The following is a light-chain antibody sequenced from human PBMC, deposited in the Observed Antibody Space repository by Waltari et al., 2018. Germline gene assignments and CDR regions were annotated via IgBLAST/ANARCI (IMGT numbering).Light chain of an antibody. CDR3: SAWDSILSARI. Sequence: QAGLTQPPSVSKDLRQTVTLTCTGDINNVSNLGAACLQQHQWHPPQLLSYSNNRRPSAISERFSASRSGNTASLTITGLQPEDEADYYCSAWDSILSARIFGGGTRVTVL. J-gene: IGLJ2*01. CDR2: SNN. V-gene: IGLV10-54*04. CDR1: INNVSNLG.